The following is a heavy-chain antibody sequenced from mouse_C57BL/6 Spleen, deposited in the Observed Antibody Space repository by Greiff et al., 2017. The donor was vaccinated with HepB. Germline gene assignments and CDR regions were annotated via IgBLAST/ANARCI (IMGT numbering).Heavy chain of an antibody. CDR3: ARVAHYSAMDY. CDR2: INPGSGGT. V-gene: IGHV1-54*01. Sequence: VQLQQSGAELVRPGTSVKVSCKASGYAFTNYLIEWVKQRPGQGLEWIGVINPGSGGTNYNEKFKGKATLTADKSSSTAYMQLSSLTSEDSAVYFCARVAHYSAMDYWGQGTSVTVSS. CDR1: GYAFTNYL. D-gene: IGHD2-12*01. J-gene: IGHJ4*01.